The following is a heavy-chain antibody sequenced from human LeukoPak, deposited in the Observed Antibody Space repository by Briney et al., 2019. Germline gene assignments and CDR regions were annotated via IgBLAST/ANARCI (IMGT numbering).Heavy chain of an antibody. Sequence: GGSLRLSCAASGFTLSSYSMNWVRQAPGKGLEWVSSISSSSSYIYYADSVKGRFTISRDNAKNSLYLQMNSLRAEDTAVYYCARDQGTAMVPNWFDPWGQGTLVTVSS. V-gene: IGHV3-21*01. D-gene: IGHD5-18*01. J-gene: IGHJ5*02. CDR1: GFTLSSYS. CDR3: ARDQGTAMVPNWFDP. CDR2: ISSSSSYI.